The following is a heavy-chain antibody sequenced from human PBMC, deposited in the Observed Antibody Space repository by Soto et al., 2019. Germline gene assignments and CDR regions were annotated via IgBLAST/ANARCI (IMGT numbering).Heavy chain of an antibody. CDR1: GYRFTSSW. Sequence: GGSLKLSCKGSGYRFTSSWIGWVRQMPGRGREWMRIIYHGDSDTRYSPSFQGQVTISADKSSSHAYLQWSSLKASDTAMYYCARQSPFMTTPFAFDIWGQGTMVTVSS. CDR2: IYHGDSDT. CDR3: ARQSPFMTTPFAFDI. J-gene: IGHJ3*02. D-gene: IGHD4-17*01. V-gene: IGHV5-51*01.